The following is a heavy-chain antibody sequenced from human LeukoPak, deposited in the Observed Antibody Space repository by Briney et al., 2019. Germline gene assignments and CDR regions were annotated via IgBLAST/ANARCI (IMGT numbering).Heavy chain of an antibody. D-gene: IGHD5-24*01. J-gene: IGHJ4*02. Sequence: GGSLRLSCAASGFTVSSNYMNWVRQAPGKGLEWVSVIYGGGNIYYADSVKGRFTISRDNSKNTLYLQMSSLRAEDTAVYYCARGAGYNYPYYFDYWGQGTLVTVSS. V-gene: IGHV3-53*01. CDR3: ARGAGYNYPYYFDY. CDR1: GFTVSSNY. CDR2: IYGGGNI.